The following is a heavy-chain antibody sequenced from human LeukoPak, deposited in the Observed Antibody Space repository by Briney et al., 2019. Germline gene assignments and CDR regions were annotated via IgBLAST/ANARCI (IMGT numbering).Heavy chain of an antibody. V-gene: IGHV3-21*01. D-gene: IGHD3-22*01. CDR3: ARHYYDSSGYYYTNWYFDL. Sequence: GGSLRLSCAASGFTFSSYSMNWVRQAPGKGLEWVSSISSSSSYIYYADSVKGRFTISRDNAKNSLYLQMNSLRAEDTAVYYCARHYYDSSGYYYTNWYFDLWGRGTLVTVSS. CDR1: GFTFSSYS. J-gene: IGHJ2*01. CDR2: ISSSSSYI.